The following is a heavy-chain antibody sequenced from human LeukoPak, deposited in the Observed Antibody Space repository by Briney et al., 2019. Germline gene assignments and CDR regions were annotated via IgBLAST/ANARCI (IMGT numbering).Heavy chain of an antibody. V-gene: IGHV6-1*01. J-gene: IGHJ4*02. D-gene: IGHD3-10*01. CDR2: TYYKSKWFN. Sequence: SQTLSLTCAISGDSVPSNSAAWNWIRQSPSSGLEWLGRTYYKSKWFNDYAISVRSRITINPDTSKNQFSLQLNSVTPEDTAVYYCARGADGYNNYYFDYWGQGTLVTVSS. CDR1: GDSVPSNSAA. CDR3: ARGADGYNNYYFDY.